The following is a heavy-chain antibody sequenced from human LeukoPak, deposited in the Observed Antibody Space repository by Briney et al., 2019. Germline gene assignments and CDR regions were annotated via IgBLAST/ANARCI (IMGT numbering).Heavy chain of an antibody. CDR3: ARDYYDSTGYYQGDH. D-gene: IGHD3-22*01. CDR2: ISSSSTTI. J-gene: IGHJ4*02. V-gene: IGHV3-48*02. CDR1: GLTFSRYN. Sequence: GGSLRLSCAASGLTFSRYNMNWVRQAPGRGLEWVSHISSSSTTIYYADSVKGRFTISRDNAKNSLYLQMNSLRDEDTAVYYCARDYYDSTGYYQGDHWGQGTLVTVSS.